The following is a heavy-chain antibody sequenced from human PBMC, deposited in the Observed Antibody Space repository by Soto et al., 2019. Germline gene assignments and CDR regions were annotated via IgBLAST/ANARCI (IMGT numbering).Heavy chain of an antibody. V-gene: IGHV4-59*01. CDR3: AKNTVADI. Sequence: QVQLQESGPGLVKPSETLSLTCTVSGGSISSYYWSWIRQPPGKGLEWSGYIYYSGSTNYNPSLTSRVTISVDTSKNQFSLKLSSVTAADTAVYYCAKNTVADIWGQGTMVTVSS. CDR2: IYYSGST. D-gene: IGHD4-17*01. J-gene: IGHJ3*02. CDR1: GGSISSYY.